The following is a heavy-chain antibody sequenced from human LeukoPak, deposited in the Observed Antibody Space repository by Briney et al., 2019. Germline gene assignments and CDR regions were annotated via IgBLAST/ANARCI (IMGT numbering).Heavy chain of an antibody. CDR3: ARDGEYSSSGSFDY. CDR1: GFTFSSYA. CDR2: ISSSSSYI. V-gene: IGHV3-21*01. Sequence: GGSLRLSCAASGFTFSSYAMSWVRQAPGKGLEWVSSISSSSSYIYYADSVKGRFTISRDNAKNSLYLQMNSLRAEDTAVYYCARDGEYSSSGSFDYWGQGTLVTVSS. D-gene: IGHD6-6*01. J-gene: IGHJ4*02.